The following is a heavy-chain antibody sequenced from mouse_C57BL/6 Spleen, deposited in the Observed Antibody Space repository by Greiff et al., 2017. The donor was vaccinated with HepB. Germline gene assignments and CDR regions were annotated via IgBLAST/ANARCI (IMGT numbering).Heavy chain of an antibody. CDR3: ARGRGLRQDYAMDY. V-gene: IGHV2-9-1*01. CDR1: GFSLTSYA. Sequence: VHLVESGPGLVAPSQSLSITCTVSGFSLTSYAISWVRQPPGKGLEWLGVIWTGGGTNYNSALKSRLSISKDNSKSQVFLKMNSLQTDDTARYYCARGRGLRQDYAMDYWGQGTSVTVSS. J-gene: IGHJ4*01. D-gene: IGHD2-4*01. CDR2: IWTGGGT.